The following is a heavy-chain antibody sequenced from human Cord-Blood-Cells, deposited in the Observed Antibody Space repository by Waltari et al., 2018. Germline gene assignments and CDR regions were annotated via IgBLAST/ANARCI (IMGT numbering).Heavy chain of an antibody. CDR1: GYTFTSYD. CDR2: MNPHSGNT. V-gene: IGHV1-8*01. J-gene: IGHJ5*02. D-gene: IGHD6-13*01. Sequence: QVQLVQSGAEVKQPGASVTVSCKASGYTFTSYDINWVRQATGQGLEWMGWMNPHSGNTGYAQKFQGRVTMPRNTSVSTAYMERSSLRSEDTAVYYCARDDSSSCLDPWGQGTLVTVSS. CDR3: ARDDSSSCLDP.